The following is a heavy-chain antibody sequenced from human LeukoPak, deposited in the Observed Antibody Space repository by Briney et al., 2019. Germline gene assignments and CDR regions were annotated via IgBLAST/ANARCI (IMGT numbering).Heavy chain of an antibody. D-gene: IGHD3-9*01. V-gene: IGHV3-11*06. CDR1: GFTFSDYY. CDR2: ISSSSSYT. CDR3: ARRPTGGGSLTAYTN. Sequence: GGSLRLSCAASGFTFSDYYMSWIRQAPGKGLEWVSYISSSSSYTNYADSVKGRFTISRDNAKNSLYLQMNSLRAEDTAVYYCARRPTGGGSLTAYTNWGQGTLVTVSS. J-gene: IGHJ4*02.